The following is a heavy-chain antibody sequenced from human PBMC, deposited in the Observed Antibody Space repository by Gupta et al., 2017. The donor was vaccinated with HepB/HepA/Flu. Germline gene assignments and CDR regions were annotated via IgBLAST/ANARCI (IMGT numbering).Heavy chain of an antibody. D-gene: IGHD3-22*01. CDR1: GFTFSSYS. V-gene: IGHV3-21*01. CDR3: ARGYDYYDSSGPGYYYMDV. Sequence: EVQLVESGGGLVKPGGSLRLSCAASGFTFSSYSMNWVRQAPGKGLEWVSSISSSSSYIYYADSVKGRFTISRDNAKNSLYLQMNSLRAEDTAVYYCARGYDYYDSSGPGYYYMDVWGKGTTVTVSS. CDR2: ISSSSSYI. J-gene: IGHJ6*03.